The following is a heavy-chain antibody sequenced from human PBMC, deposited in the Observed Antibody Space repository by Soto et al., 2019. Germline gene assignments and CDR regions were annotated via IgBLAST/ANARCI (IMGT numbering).Heavy chain of an antibody. CDR1: GFTFSSYA. CDR2: ISGSGGST. CDR3: AKLRRGYSYGPLDY. J-gene: IGHJ4*02. V-gene: IGHV3-23*01. Sequence: EVQLLESGGGLVQPGGSLRLSCAASGFTFSSYAMSWVRQAPGKGLEWVSAISGSGGSTYYADSVKGRFTISRYNSKNTLYLQMNSLRAEDTAVYYCAKLRRGYSYGPLDYWGQGTLVTVSS. D-gene: IGHD5-18*01.